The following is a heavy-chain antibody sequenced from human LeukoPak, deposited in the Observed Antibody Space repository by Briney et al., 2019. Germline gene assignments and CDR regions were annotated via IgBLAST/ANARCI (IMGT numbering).Heavy chain of an antibody. CDR3: ARGSRLCSSTSCHFDY. D-gene: IGHD2-2*01. Sequence: SAKVSCKASGGTFSSYAISWVRQAPGQGLEWMGRIIPIFGTANYAQKFQGRVTITTDESTSTAYMELSSLRSEDTAVYYCARGSRLCSSTSCHFDYWGQGTLVTVSS. V-gene: IGHV1-69*05. CDR1: GGTFSSYA. J-gene: IGHJ4*02. CDR2: IIPIFGTA.